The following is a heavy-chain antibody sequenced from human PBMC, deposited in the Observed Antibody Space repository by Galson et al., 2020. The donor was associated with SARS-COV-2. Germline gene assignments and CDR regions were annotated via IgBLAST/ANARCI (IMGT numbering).Heavy chain of an antibody. D-gene: IGHD3-22*01. Sequence: GGSLRLSCPASAFTLSSYAMSWVRQAPGKGLEWVSATRGIGARTNYADSVTGWFTTHRDNAKNTLYLQMNSLRAEDTAVYYCAKDVGRSNYCDSSGYTSGDAFDIWGQGTMVNVSS. CDR1: AFTLSSYA. CDR2: TRGIGART. V-gene: IGHV3-23*01. J-gene: IGHJ3*02. CDR3: AKDVGRSNYCDSSGYTSGDAFDI.